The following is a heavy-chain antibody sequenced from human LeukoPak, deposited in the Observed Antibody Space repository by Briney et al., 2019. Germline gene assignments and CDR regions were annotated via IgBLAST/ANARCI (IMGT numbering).Heavy chain of an antibody. Sequence: PGGSLRLSCAASGFTFSSYSMNWVRQAPGKGLEWVSPISSSSSYIYYADSVKGRFTISRDNAKNSLYLQMNSLRAEDTAVYYCARDQRGITMVRGIHFDYWGQGTLVTVSS. V-gene: IGHV3-21*01. CDR2: ISSSSSYI. J-gene: IGHJ4*02. CDR3: ARDQRGITMVRGIHFDY. CDR1: GFTFSSYS. D-gene: IGHD3-10*01.